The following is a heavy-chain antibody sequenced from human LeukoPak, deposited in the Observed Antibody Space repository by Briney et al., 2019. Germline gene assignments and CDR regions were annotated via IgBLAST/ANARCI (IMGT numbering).Heavy chain of an antibody. J-gene: IGHJ5*02. CDR2: ISAYNGNT. Sequence: GASVKVSCKASGYTFTSYGMSWVRQAPGQGLEWMGWISAYNGNTNYAQKLQGRVTMTTDTSTSTAYMELRSLRSDDTAVYYCARVKGAQANNWFDPWGQGTLVTVSS. CDR3: ARVKGAQANNWFDP. V-gene: IGHV1-18*01. CDR1: GYTFTSYG.